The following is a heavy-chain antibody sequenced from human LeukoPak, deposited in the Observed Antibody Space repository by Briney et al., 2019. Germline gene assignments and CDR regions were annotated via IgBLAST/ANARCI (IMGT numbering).Heavy chain of an antibody. CDR1: GGSISSYY. CDR3: ASTSSSWAVIDY. J-gene: IGHJ4*02. CDR2: IYNSGNT. V-gene: IGHV4-59*01. D-gene: IGHD6-13*01. Sequence: SETLSLTCTVSGGSISSYYWNWIRQPPGKGLEWIGYIYNSGNTNYNPSLKSGVTISVDTSKNQFSLKLSFVTAADTAVYYCASTSSSWAVIDYWGQGTLVTVSS.